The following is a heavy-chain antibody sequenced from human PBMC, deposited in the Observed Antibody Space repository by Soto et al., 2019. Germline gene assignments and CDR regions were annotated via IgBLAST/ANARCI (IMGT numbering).Heavy chain of an antibody. Sequence: QVQLVESGGGVVQPGRSLRLSCAASGFTFSSYGMHWVRQAPGKGLEWVAVISYDGSNKYYADSVKGRFTISRDNSKNTLYLQMNSLRAEDTAVYYCAKVLPDDFAGEHWGQGTLVTVSS. V-gene: IGHV3-30*18. CDR2: ISYDGSNK. D-gene: IGHD3-16*01. CDR3: AKVLPDDFAGEH. CDR1: GFTFSSYG. J-gene: IGHJ1*01.